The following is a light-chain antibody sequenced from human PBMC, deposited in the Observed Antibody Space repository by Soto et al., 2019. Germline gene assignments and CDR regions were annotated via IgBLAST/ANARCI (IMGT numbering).Light chain of an antibody. CDR3: QQRSSWPAT. Sequence: EIVMTQSPATLSVSPGERATLSCRASQSVRSNLAWFQQKPGQAPRLLIYDASNRATGIPARFSGSGSGTDFTLTISSLEPEDFAVYYCQQRSSWPATFGQGTRLEIK. V-gene: IGKV3-11*01. J-gene: IGKJ5*01. CDR1: QSVRSN. CDR2: DAS.